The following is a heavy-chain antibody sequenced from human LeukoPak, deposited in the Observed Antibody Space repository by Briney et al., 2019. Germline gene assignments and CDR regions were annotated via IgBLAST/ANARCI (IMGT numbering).Heavy chain of an antibody. CDR3: AGRRVLDASFDY. CDR1: GFTVSNNY. V-gene: IGHV3-66*02. Sequence: SGGSLRLSCAASGFTVSNNYMSWVRQAPGQGLEWASVIYSGDNTYYVESVKGRFTISRDNSKNTLFLQMSRLRAEDTAVYYCAGRRVLDASFDYWGQGTLVTVSS. J-gene: IGHJ4*02. CDR2: IYSGDNT. D-gene: IGHD3-16*01.